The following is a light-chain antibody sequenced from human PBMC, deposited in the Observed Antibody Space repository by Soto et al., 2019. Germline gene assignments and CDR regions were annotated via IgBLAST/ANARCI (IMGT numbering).Light chain of an antibody. Sequence: QTVVTQEPSFSVSPGGTVTLTCGLSSGSVSTSHFLNWYQQTPGQPPRTLIYGTKTRSSGVPDRFSGSILGIRAALTITGAQADDESDYYCVLYVGSGIWVFGGGTKLTVL. CDR1: SGSVSTSHF. CDR2: GTK. CDR3: VLYVGSGIWV. J-gene: IGLJ3*02. V-gene: IGLV8-61*01.